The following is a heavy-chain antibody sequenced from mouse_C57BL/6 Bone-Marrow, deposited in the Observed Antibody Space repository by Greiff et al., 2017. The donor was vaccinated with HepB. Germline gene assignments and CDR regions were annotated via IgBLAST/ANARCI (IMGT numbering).Heavy chain of an antibody. D-gene: IGHD1-1*01. V-gene: IGHV2-6*03. CDR2: IWSDGST. Sequence: VKLVESGPGLVAPSQSLSITCTVSGFSLTSYGVHWVRQPPGKGLEWLVVIWSDGSTTYNSALKSRLSISKDNSKSQVFLKMNSLQTDDTAMYYCARLLHYVSYYYAMDYWGQGTSVTVSS. CDR1: GFSLTSYG. CDR3: ARLLHYVSYYYAMDY. J-gene: IGHJ4*01.